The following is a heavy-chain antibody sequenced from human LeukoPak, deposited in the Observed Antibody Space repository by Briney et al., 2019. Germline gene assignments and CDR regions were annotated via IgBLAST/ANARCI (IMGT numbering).Heavy chain of an antibody. Sequence: GASVKVSCKASGYTFTGYYMHWVRQAPGQGLEWMGWINPNSGGTNYAQKFQGRVTMTRDTSISTAYMELSRLKSDDTAVYYCARDRAGCSSTSCYRRNWFDPWGQGTLVTVSS. D-gene: IGHD2-2*02. CDR1: GYTFTGYY. CDR3: ARDRAGCSSTSCYRRNWFDP. CDR2: INPNSGGT. J-gene: IGHJ5*02. V-gene: IGHV1-2*02.